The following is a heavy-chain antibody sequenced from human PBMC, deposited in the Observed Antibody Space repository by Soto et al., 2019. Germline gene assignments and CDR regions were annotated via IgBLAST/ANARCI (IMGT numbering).Heavy chain of an antibody. D-gene: IGHD6-19*01. CDR2: INPSGGST. J-gene: IGHJ4*02. V-gene: IGHV1-46*01. CDR1: VYSFTSYY. Sequence: GXSVKVSCKASVYSFTSYYMHWVRQAPGQGLEWVGIINPSGGSTSYAQKFQGRVTMTRDTSTSTVYMELSSLRSEDTAVYYCARRGPLWHIHSSGWYGDQRRESPGFDSWGQGTLVTVSS. CDR3: ARRGPLWHIHSSGWYGDQRRESPGFDS.